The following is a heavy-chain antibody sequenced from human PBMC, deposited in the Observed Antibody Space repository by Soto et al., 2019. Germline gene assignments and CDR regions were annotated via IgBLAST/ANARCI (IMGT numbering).Heavy chain of an antibody. D-gene: IGHD3-22*01. V-gene: IGHV3-23*01. J-gene: IGHJ3*02. CDR1: GFTFSSYA. CDR2: ISGSGGST. Sequence: HPGGSLRLSCAASGFTFSSYAMSWVRQAPGKGLEWVSAISGSGGSTYYADSVKGRFTISRDNSKNTLYLQMNSLTVEDTAVYYCVRRAQYFDGTGFHAFDIWGQGTRVTVSS. CDR3: VRRAQYFDGTGFHAFDI.